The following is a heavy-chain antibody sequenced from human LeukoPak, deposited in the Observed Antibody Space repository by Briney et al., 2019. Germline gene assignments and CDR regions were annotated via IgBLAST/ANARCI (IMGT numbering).Heavy chain of an antibody. CDR2: ISGSGGST. Sequence: PGGSLRLSCAASGFTFSSYAMSWVRQAPGKGLEWVSAISGSGGSTYYADSVKGRFTLSRDNSKNTLYLQMNTPRAEDTAVYYCAKDFGSTNYWGQGTLVTVSS. J-gene: IGHJ4*02. CDR3: AKDFGSTNY. D-gene: IGHD1-1*01. V-gene: IGHV3-23*01. CDR1: GFTFSSYA.